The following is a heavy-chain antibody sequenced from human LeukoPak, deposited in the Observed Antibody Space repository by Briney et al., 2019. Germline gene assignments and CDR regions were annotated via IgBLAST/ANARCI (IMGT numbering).Heavy chain of an antibody. D-gene: IGHD2-2*01. CDR2: INPNSGGT. CDR3: ARDVGYCSSTSRYSRMIGAFDI. V-gene: IGHV1-2*02. CDR1: GYTFTGYY. J-gene: IGHJ3*02. Sequence: GASVKVSCKASGYTFTGYYTHWVRQAPGQGLEWMGWINPNSGGTNYAQKFQGRVTMTRDTSISTAYMELSRLRSDDTAVYYCARDVGYCSSTSRYSRMIGAFDIWGQGTMVTVSS.